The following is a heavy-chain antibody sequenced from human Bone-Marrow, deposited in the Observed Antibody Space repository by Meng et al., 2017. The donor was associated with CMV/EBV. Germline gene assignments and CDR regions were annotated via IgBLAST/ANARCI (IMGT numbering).Heavy chain of an antibody. V-gene: IGHV3-23*01. CDR1: GFTFSSYA. CDR3: ARGGGSDFREFYQN. Sequence: GESLKISCAASGFTFSSYAMSWVRQAPGKGLEWVSAISGSGGSTYYADSVKGRVTISRDNAKNSVFLQMTSLRAEDSALYFCARGGGSDFREFYQNWGQGTLVTVSS. D-gene: IGHD2-21*02. J-gene: IGHJ1*01. CDR2: ISGSGGST.